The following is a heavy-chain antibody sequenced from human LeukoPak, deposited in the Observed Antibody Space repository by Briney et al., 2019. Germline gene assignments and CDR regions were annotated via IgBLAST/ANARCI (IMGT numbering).Heavy chain of an antibody. Sequence: GGSLRLSCAASGITLSNAWMNWMRQAPGKGLEWVGLIKSNTDGGTIDYAAPVKGRFTISRDDSQNTLFLQMNSLKTEDTGVYYCTIEYRGSHTDWGQGTLVTVSS. D-gene: IGHD6-6*01. V-gene: IGHV3-15*01. CDR2: IKSNTDGGTI. CDR1: GITLSNAW. J-gene: IGHJ4*02. CDR3: TIEYRGSHTD.